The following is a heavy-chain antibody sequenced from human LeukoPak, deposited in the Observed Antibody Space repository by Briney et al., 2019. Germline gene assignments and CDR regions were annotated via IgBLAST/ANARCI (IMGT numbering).Heavy chain of an antibody. CDR3: AKAPSGYSSSSYYFDY. D-gene: IGHD6-6*01. V-gene: IGHV3-9*03. Sequence: PGGSLRLSCAASGFTFSSHTMSWVRQAPGKGLEWVSGISWNSGSIGYADSVKGRFTISRDNAKNSLYLQMNSLRAEDMALYYCAKAPSGYSSSSYYFDYWGQGTLVTVSS. CDR2: ISWNSGSI. J-gene: IGHJ4*02. CDR1: GFTFSSHT.